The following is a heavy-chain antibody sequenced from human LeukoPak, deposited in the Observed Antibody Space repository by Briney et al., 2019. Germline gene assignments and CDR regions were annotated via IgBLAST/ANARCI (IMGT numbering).Heavy chain of an antibody. CDR2: ISAYNGNT. V-gene: IGHV1-18*01. D-gene: IGHD6-13*01. CDR3: ARGEGFEILQSIAAADYYYYGMDV. J-gene: IGHJ6*02. CDR1: GYTFTRYG. Sequence: ASVKVSCKASGYTFTRYGISCVRQAPGQGLEWMGWISAYNGNTNYAQKLQGRVTMTTDTSTSTAYMELRSLRSDDTAVYYCARGEGFEILQSIAAADYYYYGMDVWGQGTTVTVSS.